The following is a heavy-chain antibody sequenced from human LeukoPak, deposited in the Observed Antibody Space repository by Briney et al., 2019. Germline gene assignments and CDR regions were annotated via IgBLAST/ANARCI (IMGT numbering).Heavy chain of an antibody. CDR1: GFPFSSYW. CDR2: IKQDGSKK. Sequence: QPGGSLRLSCVASGFPFSSYWMTWVRQAPGKGLEWVANIKQDGSKKSYVDSVKGRFTISRDNAKNSLYLQMNSLRAEDTAIYYCTRVGYIDEGTDYWGQGTLVTVSS. V-gene: IGHV3-7*04. CDR3: TRVGYIDEGTDY. D-gene: IGHD5-24*01. J-gene: IGHJ4*02.